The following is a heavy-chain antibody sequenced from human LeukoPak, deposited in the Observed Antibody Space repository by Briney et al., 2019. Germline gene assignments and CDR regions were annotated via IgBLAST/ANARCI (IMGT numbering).Heavy chain of an antibody. CDR2: IYSSGST. CDR3: ARLAYFEFWGVY. D-gene: IGHD3-3*01. J-gene: IGHJ4*02. Sequence: GGSLRLSCAASGFTVSSTYMSWVRQAPGKGLGWVSIIYSSGSTYYADSVKGRFSISRDNSKNTLYLQMNSLRAEDTAVYYCARLAYFEFWGVYWGQGTLVTVSS. V-gene: IGHV3-66*04. CDR1: GFTVSSTY.